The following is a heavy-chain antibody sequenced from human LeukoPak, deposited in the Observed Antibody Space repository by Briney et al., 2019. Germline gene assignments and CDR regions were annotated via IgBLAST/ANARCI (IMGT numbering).Heavy chain of an antibody. CDR2: IYYTGST. J-gene: IGHJ4*02. CDR1: GGSISSSY. D-gene: IGHD6-19*01. CDR3: ARLKGYSSGWYPSYYFDY. V-gene: IGHV4-59*08. Sequence: SETLSLTCTVSGGSISSSYWSWIRQPPGKGLGWIGYIYYTGSTNYNPSLQSRVTISVDTSKNQFSLKLSSVTAADTAMYYCARLKGYSSGWYPSYYFDYWGQGTLVTVSS.